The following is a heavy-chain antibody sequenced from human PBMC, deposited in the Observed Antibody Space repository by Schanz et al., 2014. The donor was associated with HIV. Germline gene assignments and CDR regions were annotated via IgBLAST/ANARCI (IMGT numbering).Heavy chain of an antibody. Sequence: VQLLESGGGLVQPGGSLRLSCAASGFTFSSYAMSWVRQAPGKGLEWVADISSDGTNKYYADSVKGRFTISRDNSKNTLYLQMNSLRGEDTAVYYCARVANWDYYGMDVWGRGTTVTVSS. D-gene: IGHD3-16*01. V-gene: IGHV3-30*03. CDR1: GFTFSSYA. J-gene: IGHJ6*02. CDR3: ARVANWDYYGMDV. CDR2: ISSDGTNK.